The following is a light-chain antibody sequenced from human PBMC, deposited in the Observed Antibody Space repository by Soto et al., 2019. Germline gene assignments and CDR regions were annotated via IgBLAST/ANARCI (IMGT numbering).Light chain of an antibody. CDR1: QDISDF. CDR3: LQNNRYPWT. V-gene: IGKV1-17*03. J-gene: IGKJ1*01. Sequence: DIQMTQSPSALSASVGDRVTITCRASQDISDFLAWFQQKPGEVPKRLIYAASSLESGVPSRFSGSGSGTEFTLTISSLQPEDFATYYCLQNNRYPWTFGQGTKVEIK. CDR2: AAS.